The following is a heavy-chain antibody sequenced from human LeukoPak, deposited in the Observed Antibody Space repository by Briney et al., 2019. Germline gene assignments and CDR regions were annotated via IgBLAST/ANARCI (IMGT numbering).Heavy chain of an antibody. D-gene: IGHD5-18*01. CDR3: ARHSGYGYGYYYYGMDV. CDR2: IYYSGST. V-gene: IGHV4-59*08. CDR1: GGSISSYY. Sequence: SETLSLTCTVSGGSISSYYWSWIRQPPGKGLEWIGYIYYSGSTNYNPSLKSRVTISVDTSKNQFSLKLSSVTAADTAVYYCARHSGYGYGYYYYGMDVWGQGTTVTVSS. J-gene: IGHJ6*02.